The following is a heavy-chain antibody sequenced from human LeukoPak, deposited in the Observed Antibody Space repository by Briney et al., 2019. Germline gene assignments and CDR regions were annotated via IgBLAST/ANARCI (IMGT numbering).Heavy chain of an antibody. CDR3: ARENSSSSSPYYYMDV. J-gene: IGHJ6*03. V-gene: IGHV1-2*02. Sequence: GASVKVSCKASGYTFTGYYMHWVRQAPGQGLEWMGWINPSSGGTNYAQKFQGRVTMTRDTSISTAYMELSRLRSDDTAVYYCARENSSSSSPYYYMDVWGKGTTVTVSS. D-gene: IGHD6-6*01. CDR1: GYTFTGYY. CDR2: INPSSGGT.